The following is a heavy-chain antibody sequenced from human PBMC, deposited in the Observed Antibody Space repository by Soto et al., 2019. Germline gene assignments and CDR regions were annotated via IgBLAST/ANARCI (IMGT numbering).Heavy chain of an antibody. CDR3: ARCMAASYYYYGMDV. J-gene: IGHJ6*02. CDR1: GGTFSSYA. CDR2: IVPIFGTA. D-gene: IGHD6-6*01. Sequence: SVKVSCKASGGTFSSYAISWVRQAPGQGLEWMGGIVPIFGTANYAQKFQGRVTITADESTSTAYMELSSLRSEDTAVYYCARCMAASYYYYGMDVWGQGTTVTVSS. V-gene: IGHV1-69*13.